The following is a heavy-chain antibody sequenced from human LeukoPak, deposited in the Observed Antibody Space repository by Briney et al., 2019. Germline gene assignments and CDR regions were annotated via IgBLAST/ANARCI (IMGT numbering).Heavy chain of an antibody. Sequence: GGSLRLSCAASGFTFSSNWMSWVRQAPGKGLEWVAVISRDGSNKYYADSVKGRLTISRDNSKNTLYLQMNSLRGEDTAVYYCAKAMYADYDSSDLWGQGTLVTVSS. CDR3: AKAMYADYDSSDL. D-gene: IGHD3-22*01. J-gene: IGHJ4*02. CDR2: ISRDGSNK. V-gene: IGHV3-30*18. CDR1: GFTFSSNW.